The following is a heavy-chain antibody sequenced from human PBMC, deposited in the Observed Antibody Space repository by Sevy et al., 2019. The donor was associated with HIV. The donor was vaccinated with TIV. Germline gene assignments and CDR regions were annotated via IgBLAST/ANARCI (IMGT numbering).Heavy chain of an antibody. CDR2: TYYKSEWYF. CDR1: GDSVSNNIAA. D-gene: IGHD7-27*01. CDR3: ARDQNWGYDS. V-gene: IGHV6-1*01. J-gene: IGHJ4*02. Sequence: SQTLSLTCAISGDSVSNNIAAWNWIRQSPSRGLEWLGRTYYKSEWYFDYALSVKGRIVISPDTSKNQFSLQLNSVNPDDTAVYYCARDQNWGYDSWGQGTLVTVSS.